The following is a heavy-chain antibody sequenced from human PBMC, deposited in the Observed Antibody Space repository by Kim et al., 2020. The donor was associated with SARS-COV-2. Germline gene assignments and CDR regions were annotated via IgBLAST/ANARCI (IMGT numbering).Heavy chain of an antibody. D-gene: IGHD1-26*01. CDR2: INPNSGGT. V-gene: IGHV1-2*02. CDR3: ARARELLGDWFDP. CDR1: GYTFTGYY. J-gene: IGHJ5*02. Sequence: ASVKVSCKASGYTFTGYYMHWVRQAPGQGLEWMGWINPNSGGTNYAQKFQGRVTMTRDTSISTAYMELSRLRSDDTAVYYCARARELLGDWFDPWGQGTLVTVSS.